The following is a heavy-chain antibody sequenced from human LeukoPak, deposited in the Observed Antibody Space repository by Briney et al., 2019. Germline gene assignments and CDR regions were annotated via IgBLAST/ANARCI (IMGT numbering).Heavy chain of an antibody. V-gene: IGHV4-61*01. CDR2: IYYSGST. CDR1: GGSVSSGSYY. J-gene: IGHJ6*04. CDR3: ASWFGESHSYFYYGMDV. D-gene: IGHD3-10*01. Sequence: PSETLSLTCTVSGGSVSSGSYYWSWIRQPPGKGLEWIGYIYYSGSTNYNPSLKSRVTISVDTSKNQFSLKLSSVTAADTAVYYCASWFGESHSYFYYGMDVWGKGTTVTVSS.